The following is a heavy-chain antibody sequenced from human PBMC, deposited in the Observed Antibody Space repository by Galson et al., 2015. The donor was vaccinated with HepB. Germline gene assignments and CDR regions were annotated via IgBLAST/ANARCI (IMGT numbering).Heavy chain of an antibody. J-gene: IGHJ4*02. Sequence: SVKVSCKASGGTFSSYAISWVRQAPGQGLEWMGRIIPILGIANYAQKFQGRVTITADKSTSTAYMELSSLRSEDTAVYYCAQGSSSWHSTLDYWGQGTLVTVSS. CDR3: AQGSSSWHSTLDY. V-gene: IGHV1-69*04. D-gene: IGHD6-13*01. CDR2: IIPILGIA. CDR1: GGTFSSYA.